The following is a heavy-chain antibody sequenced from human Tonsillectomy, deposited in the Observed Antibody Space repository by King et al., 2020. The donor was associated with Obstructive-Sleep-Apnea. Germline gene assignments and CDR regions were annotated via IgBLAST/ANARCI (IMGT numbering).Heavy chain of an antibody. CDR2: ISYDGNNK. CDR3: ATTEIQLWDPFDY. Sequence: VQLVESGGGVVQPGRSLRLSCAASGFTFSSYAMHWVRQAPGKGLEWVAIISYDGNNKYYADSVKGRFTISRNNSKNTLYLLMNSLRAEDTAVYYCATTEIQLWDPFDYWGQGTLVTVSS. J-gene: IGHJ4*02. D-gene: IGHD5-18*01. CDR1: GFTFSSYA. V-gene: IGHV3-30*04.